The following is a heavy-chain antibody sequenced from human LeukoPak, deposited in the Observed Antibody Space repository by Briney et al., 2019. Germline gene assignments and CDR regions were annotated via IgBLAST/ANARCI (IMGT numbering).Heavy chain of an antibody. V-gene: IGHV1-18*01. CDR3: AKFVGFCSRTSGRKENTMDY. Sequence: GASVKVSCKPSGYTFTSYGISWVRQAPGQGLEGMGWISAYNGNTNYAQKLQGRVTMTTDTSTSTAYMELRSLRSDDTAVYYCAKFVGFCSRTSGRKENTMDYWGQGTLVTVSS. J-gene: IGHJ4*02. CDR1: GYTFTSYG. CDR2: ISAYNGNT. D-gene: IGHD2-2*03.